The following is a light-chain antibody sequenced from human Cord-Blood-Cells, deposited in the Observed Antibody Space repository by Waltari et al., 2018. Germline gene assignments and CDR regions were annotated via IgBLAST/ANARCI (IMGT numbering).Light chain of an antibody. Sequence: QSVLTQPPSASGTPGQRVTISCSGSSSNIGSNYVYWYQQLPGTAPKLLIYRNNPRPAGVPYRFSGSKSGTSASLAISGLRSEDEADYYCAAWDDSLGGWVFGGGTKLTVL. CDR1: SSNIGSNY. CDR3: AAWDDSLGGWV. CDR2: RNN. V-gene: IGLV1-47*01. J-gene: IGLJ3*02.